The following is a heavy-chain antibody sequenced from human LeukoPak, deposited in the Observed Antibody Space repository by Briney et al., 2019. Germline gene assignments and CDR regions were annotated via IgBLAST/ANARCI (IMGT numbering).Heavy chain of an antibody. D-gene: IGHD2-2*02. V-gene: IGHV1-46*01. Sequence: GASVKVSCKASGYTFTSYYMHWVRQAPGQGLEWMGIINPSGGSTSYAQEFQGRVTMTWDTSTSTVYMELSSLRSEDTAVYYCARVKYCSSTSCYMVFDYWGQGTLVTVSS. CDR2: INPSGGST. J-gene: IGHJ4*02. CDR3: ARVKYCSSTSCYMVFDY. CDR1: GYTFTSYY.